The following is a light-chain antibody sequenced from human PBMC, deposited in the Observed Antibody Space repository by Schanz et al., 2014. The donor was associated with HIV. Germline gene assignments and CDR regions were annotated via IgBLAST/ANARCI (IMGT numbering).Light chain of an antibody. CDR2: ANT. V-gene: IGLV1-40*01. CDR1: RSNIGTGFD. J-gene: IGLJ2*01. CDR3: SSYTVSGARGVI. Sequence: QSVLTQPPSVSGAPGQRVTISCTGTRSNIGTGFDVHWYQLLPGTAPKVLIFANTHRPSGVPDRFSGSKSGTSASLAITGLQAEDEADYYCSSYTVSGARGVIVGTGTKLTVL.